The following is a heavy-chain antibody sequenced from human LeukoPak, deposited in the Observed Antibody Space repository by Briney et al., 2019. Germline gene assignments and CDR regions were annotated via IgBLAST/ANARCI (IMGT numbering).Heavy chain of an antibody. CDR2: IYYSGST. V-gene: IGHV4-59*01. CDR3: ARDRGRLDYDFWSGYHDAFDI. CDR1: GGSISSYY. D-gene: IGHD3-3*01. J-gene: IGHJ3*02. Sequence: SETLSLTCTVSGGSISSYYWSWIRQPPGKGLEWIGYIYYSGSTNYNPSLKSRVTISVDTSKNQFSLKLSSVTAADTAVCYCARDRGRLDYDFWSGYHDAFDIWGQGTMVTVSS.